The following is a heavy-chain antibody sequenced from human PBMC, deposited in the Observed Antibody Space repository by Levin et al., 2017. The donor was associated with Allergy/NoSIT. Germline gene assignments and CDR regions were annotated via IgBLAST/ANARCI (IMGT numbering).Heavy chain of an antibody. Sequence: GGSLRLSCAASGFTFSSYWMHWVRQAPGKGLVWVSRINSDGSSTSYADSVKGRFTISRDNAKNTLYLQMNSLRAEDTAVYYCARAVGGGEEYFQHWGQGTLVTVSS. CDR2: INSDGSST. CDR1: GFTFSSYW. D-gene: IGHD3-16*01. CDR3: ARAVGGGEEYFQH. V-gene: IGHV3-74*01. J-gene: IGHJ1*01.